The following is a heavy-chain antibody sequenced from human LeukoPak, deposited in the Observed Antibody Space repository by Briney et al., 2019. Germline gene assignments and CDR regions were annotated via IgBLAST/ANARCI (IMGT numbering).Heavy chain of an antibody. CDR1: GYSLSSGYY. J-gene: IGHJ3*02. D-gene: IGHD2-15*01. CDR3: ARVNGCSGGSCYGDAFDI. V-gene: IGHV4-61*01. CDR2: FYYSGST. Sequence: ETLSLTCTVSGYSLSSGYYWGWIRQPPGKGLEWIGYFYYSGSTNYNPSLKSRVTMSVDTPKNQFSLKLSSVTAADTAVYYCARVNGCSGGSCYGDAFDIWGQGTMVTVSS.